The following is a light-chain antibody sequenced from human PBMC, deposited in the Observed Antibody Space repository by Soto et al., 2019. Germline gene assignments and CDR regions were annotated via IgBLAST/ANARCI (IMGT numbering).Light chain of an antibody. J-gene: IGLJ2*01. V-gene: IGLV2-11*01. Sequence: QSVLTQPASVSGSPGQSITISCTGTNNDVGAYPYVSWYQQHPGTAPKLIIYDVTKRPSGVPDRFSGSKSGNTASLIISGLQAADEAEYYCCCCSYAGSSSFRVLFGGGTKLTVL. CDR3: CSYAGSSSFRVL. CDR1: NNDVGAYPY. CDR2: DVT.